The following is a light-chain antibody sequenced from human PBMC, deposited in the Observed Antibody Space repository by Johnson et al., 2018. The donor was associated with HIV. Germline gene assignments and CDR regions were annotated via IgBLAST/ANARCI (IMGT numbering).Light chain of an antibody. Sequence: QSVLTQPPSVSAAPGQKVTISCSGSSSNIGNNYVSWYQQLPGTAPKLLIYDNNKRPSGIPDRFSGSKSGTSATLGITGTPQGDEADYYGGTWKGSLIAYFFGTETKFTVL. J-gene: IGLJ1*01. CDR3: GTWKGSLIAYF. CDR2: DNN. V-gene: IGLV1-51*01. CDR1: SSNIGNNY.